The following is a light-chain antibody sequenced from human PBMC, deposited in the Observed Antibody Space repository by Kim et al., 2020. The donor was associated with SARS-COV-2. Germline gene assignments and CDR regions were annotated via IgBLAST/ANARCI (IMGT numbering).Light chain of an antibody. CDR2: SHN. J-gene: IGLJ2*01. V-gene: IGLV1-44*01. Sequence: QSALTQPASASGTPGQRVTISCSGSTSNIGSHTVNWYQQLPGTAPKLLIYSHNQRPSGVPDRFSGSKSGTSASLAISGLQTEDEADYYCAAWDDSLSGVVFGGGTQLTVL. CDR1: TSNIGSHT. CDR3: AAWDDSLSGVV.